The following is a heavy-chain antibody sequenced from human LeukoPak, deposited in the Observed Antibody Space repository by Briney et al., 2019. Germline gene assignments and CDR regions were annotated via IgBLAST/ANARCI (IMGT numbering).Heavy chain of an antibody. CDR3: ATSSSIAARQRAFDI. CDR2: IYYSGST. J-gene: IGHJ3*02. Sequence: SETLSLTCTVSGGSISSYYWSWIRQPPGKGLEWIGYIYYSGSTNYNPSLKSRVTISVDTSKNQFSLKLSSVTAADTAVYYCATSSSIAARQRAFDIWGQGTMVTVSS. D-gene: IGHD6-6*01. CDR1: GGSISSYY. V-gene: IGHV4-59*01.